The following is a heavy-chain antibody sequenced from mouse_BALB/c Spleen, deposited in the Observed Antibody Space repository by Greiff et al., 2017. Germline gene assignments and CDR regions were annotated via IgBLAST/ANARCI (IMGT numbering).Heavy chain of an antibody. CDR3: ARKGLMTTATGAMDY. J-gene: IGHJ4*01. CDR2: ISSGSSTI. CDR1: GFTFSSFG. V-gene: IGHV5-17*02. Sequence: EVQLVESGGGLVQPGGSRKLSCAASGFTFSSFGMHWVRQAPEKGLEWVAYISSGSSTIYYADTVKGRFTNSRDNPKNTLFLQMTSLRSADTAMYYCARKGLMTTATGAMDYWGQGTSVTVSA. D-gene: IGHD1-2*01.